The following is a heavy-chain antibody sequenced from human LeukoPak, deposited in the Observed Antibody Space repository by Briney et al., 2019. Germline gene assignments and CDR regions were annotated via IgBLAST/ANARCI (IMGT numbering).Heavy chain of an antibody. Sequence: ASVKVSCKASGYTFTGYYMHWVRQAPGQGLEWMAWINPNSGGTNYAQKFQGRVTVTRDTSINTAYMELSRLTSDDTAVYYCARDMGIRGVRTPFDYWGQGTLVAVSS. D-gene: IGHD3-10*01. V-gene: IGHV1-2*02. J-gene: IGHJ4*02. CDR3: ARDMGIRGVRTPFDY. CDR1: GYTFTGYY. CDR2: INPNSGGT.